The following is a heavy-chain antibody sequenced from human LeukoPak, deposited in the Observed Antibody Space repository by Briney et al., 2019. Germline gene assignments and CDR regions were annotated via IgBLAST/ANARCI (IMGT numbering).Heavy chain of an antibody. V-gene: IGHV1-2*02. CDR2: INPNSGGT. CDR1: GYTFTGYF. J-gene: IGHJ3*02. Sequence: ASVKVSCKASGYTFTGYFLHWVRRAPGQGFEWMGWINPNSGGTYYTQRFQGRVTMTRDTSISTAYMELSRLRSDDTAVYYCARDSLLWFGELRRNAFDIWGQGTMVTVSS. CDR3: ARDSLLWFGELRRNAFDI. D-gene: IGHD3-10*01.